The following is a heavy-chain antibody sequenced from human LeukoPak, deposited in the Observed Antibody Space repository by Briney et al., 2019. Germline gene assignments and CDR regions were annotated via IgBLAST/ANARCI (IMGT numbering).Heavy chain of an antibody. CDR3: AKRGVVIRVILVGFHKEAYYFDS. Sequence: GGSLRLSCAVSGTTLSNYSMSWVRQAPGKGLEWVAGISDSGGRTNYADSVKGRFTISRDNPKNTLYLQMNSLRAEDTAVYFCAKRGVVIRVILVGFHKEAYYFDSWGQGALVTVSS. V-gene: IGHV3-23*01. CDR2: ISDSGGRT. D-gene: IGHD3-22*01. CDR1: GTTLSNYS. J-gene: IGHJ4*02.